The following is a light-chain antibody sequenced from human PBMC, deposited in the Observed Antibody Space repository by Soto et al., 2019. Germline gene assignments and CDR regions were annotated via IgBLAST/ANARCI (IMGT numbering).Light chain of an antibody. V-gene: IGKV3-11*01. Sequence: EIVLTQSPATLSLSPGERATLSCRASQSVSSYLAWYQQKPGQAPRLLIYYASNRATGIPARFSGSGSGTDFTLTISSLEPEDFATYYCLQVFNFPRAFGQGTKVDIK. CDR3: LQVFNFPRA. CDR1: QSVSSY. CDR2: YAS. J-gene: IGKJ1*01.